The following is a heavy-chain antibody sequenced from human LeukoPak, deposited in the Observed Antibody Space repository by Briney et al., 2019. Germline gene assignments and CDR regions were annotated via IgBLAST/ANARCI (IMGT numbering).Heavy chain of an antibody. CDR2: ISGSGGST. Sequence: GGSLRLSCAASGFTFSSYAMSWVRQAPGKGLEWVSAISGSGGSTYYADSVKGRFTISRDNSKNTLYLQMNSLRAEDTAVYYCATSLATMVRGVKPNAFDIWGQGTMVTVSS. CDR3: ATSLATMVRGVKPNAFDI. J-gene: IGHJ3*02. CDR1: GFTFSSYA. D-gene: IGHD3-10*01. V-gene: IGHV3-23*01.